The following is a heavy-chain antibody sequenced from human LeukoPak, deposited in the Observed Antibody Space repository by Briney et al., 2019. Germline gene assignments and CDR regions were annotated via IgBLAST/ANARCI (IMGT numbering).Heavy chain of an antibody. CDR3: ASTSNSALGLPYFDH. V-gene: IGHV1-69*04. CDR2: IIPILGIA. CDR1: GGTFSSYA. J-gene: IGHJ4*02. D-gene: IGHD5-18*01. Sequence: GASVKVSCKASGGTFSSYAISWVRQAPGQGLEWMGRIIPILGIANYAQKFQGRVTITADKSTSTAYMELSSLRSEDTAVYYCASTSNSALGLPYFDHWGQGSLVTVSS.